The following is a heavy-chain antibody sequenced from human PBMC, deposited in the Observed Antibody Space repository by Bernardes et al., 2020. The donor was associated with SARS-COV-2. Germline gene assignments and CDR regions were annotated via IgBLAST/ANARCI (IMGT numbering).Heavy chain of an antibody. CDR3: AKDLFPSGPDSFDI. D-gene: IGHD3-3*01. CDR1: GFSFSKYA. Sequence: GGSLRLSCAASGFSFSKYAMSWVRQAPGKGLEWLSSISDGSDNIYYGDSVTDRFTISRDNSKNTLYLQMNSLRADDTAIYYCAKDLFPSGPDSFDIWGQGTQFTASA. J-gene: IGHJ3*02. V-gene: IGHV3-23*01. CDR2: ISDGSDNI.